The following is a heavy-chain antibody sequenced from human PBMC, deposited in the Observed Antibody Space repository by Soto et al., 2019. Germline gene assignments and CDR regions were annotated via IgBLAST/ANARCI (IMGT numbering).Heavy chain of an antibody. CDR1: GYTFTSYA. CDR2: INAGNSDT. J-gene: IGHJ5*02. CDR3: AKDDYGSWFDP. Sequence: ASVKVSCKASGYTFTSYAMHWVRQAPGQRLEWMGWINAGNSDTKYSQKFQGRVTITSDTSASTAYMELSSLRSEDTAVYYCAKDDYGSWFDPWGQGTLVTVSS. D-gene: IGHD4-17*01. V-gene: IGHV1-3*01.